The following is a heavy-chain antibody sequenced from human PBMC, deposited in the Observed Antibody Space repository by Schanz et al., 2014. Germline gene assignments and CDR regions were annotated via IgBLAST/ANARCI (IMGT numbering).Heavy chain of an antibody. CDR2: IYHSGST. CDR3: ARSPGDYPGWFDS. V-gene: IGHV4-30-2*01. CDR1: GGSISSGGSS. Sequence: QLQLQESGSGLVKPSQTLSLTCGVSGGSISSGGSSWNWIRLPPGKGLEWIGYIYHSGSTYYNPSLKSRVTISVDRPKNQFSLSLNPVTAADTAVYYCARSPGDYPGWFDSWGQGTLVTVSS. J-gene: IGHJ5*01. D-gene: IGHD4-17*01.